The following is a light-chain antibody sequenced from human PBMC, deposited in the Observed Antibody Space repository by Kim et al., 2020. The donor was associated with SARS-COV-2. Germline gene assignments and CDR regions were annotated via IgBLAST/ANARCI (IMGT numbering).Light chain of an antibody. CDR1: QSIETW. CDR2: KAS. Sequence: DIQMTQSPSTLSASVGDRVTITCRASQSIETWLDWYQQKLGKAPNLLIYKASTLERGVPSRFSGSGSGKEFTLTIACLQPDDFATYYCQQYRTYSRTFGEGTKVDIK. V-gene: IGKV1-5*03. J-gene: IGKJ1*01. CDR3: QQYRTYSRT.